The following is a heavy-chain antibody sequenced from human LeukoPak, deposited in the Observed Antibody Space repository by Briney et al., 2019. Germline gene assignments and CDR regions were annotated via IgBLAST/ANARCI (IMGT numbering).Heavy chain of an antibody. V-gene: IGHV3-15*01. D-gene: IGHD6-19*01. CDR3: TTGRLLDV. J-gene: IGHJ6*04. CDR2: IKGKTDGGTT. CDR1: GFTFSNAW. Sequence: GGSLRLSCAASGFTFSNAWMSWVRQAPGKGLEWVGRIKGKTDGGTTDYAAPVKGRFTISRDDSKNTLYLQMNSLKTEDTAVYYCTTGRLLDVWGKGTTVTVSS.